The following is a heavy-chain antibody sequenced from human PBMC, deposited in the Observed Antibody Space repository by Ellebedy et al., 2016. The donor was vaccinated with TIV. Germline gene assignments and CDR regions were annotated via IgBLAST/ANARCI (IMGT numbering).Heavy chain of an antibody. D-gene: IGHD1-26*01. Sequence: ASVKVSXKASGYTFTGYYMHWVRQAPGQGLEWMGWINPNSGDTNYAQKFQGRVTMTRDTSISTAYMELSRLRSDDTAVYYCARAHPVGATTTFDYWGQGTLVTVSS. V-gene: IGHV1-2*02. CDR1: GYTFTGYY. CDR3: ARAHPVGATTTFDY. J-gene: IGHJ4*02. CDR2: INPNSGDT.